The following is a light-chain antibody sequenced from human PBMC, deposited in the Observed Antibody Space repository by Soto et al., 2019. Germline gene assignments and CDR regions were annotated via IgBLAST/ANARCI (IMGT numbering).Light chain of an antibody. CDR2: AAS. Sequence: EIVMTQSPATLSVSPGERATLSCRASQSISTNLAWYQQKPGQTPRFLFYAASTRSGDIPARFSGSGSGTEFTLTISSLQSEVLAVYYCQRYSNWPLTFGPGTRLEIK. J-gene: IGKJ5*01. V-gene: IGKV3-15*01. CDR1: QSISTN. CDR3: QRYSNWPLT.